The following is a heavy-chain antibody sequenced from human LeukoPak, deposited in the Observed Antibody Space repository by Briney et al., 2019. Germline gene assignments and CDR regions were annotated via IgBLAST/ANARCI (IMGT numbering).Heavy chain of an antibody. V-gene: IGHV3-21*01. CDR3: ARDDVRYYDFWSGLDAFDI. Sequence: GGSLRLSCAASGFTFSGYSMNWVRQAPGKGLEWVSSISSSSSYIYYADSVKGRFTISRDNAKNSLYLQMNSLRAEDTAVYYCARDDVRYYDFWSGLDAFDIWGQGTMVTVSS. CDR2: ISSSSSYI. CDR1: GFTFSGYS. J-gene: IGHJ3*02. D-gene: IGHD3-3*01.